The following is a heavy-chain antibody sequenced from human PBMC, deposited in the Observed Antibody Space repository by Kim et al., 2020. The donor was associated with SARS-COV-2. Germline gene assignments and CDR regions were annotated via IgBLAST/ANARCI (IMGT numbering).Heavy chain of an antibody. J-gene: IGHJ4*02. CDR3: AILWDLLEYSSSSGRFDY. V-gene: IGHV1-46*01. CDR1: GYTFTSYY. Sequence: ASVKVSCKASGYTFTSYYMHWVRQTPGQGLEWMGIINPSGGSTSYAQKFQGRVTRTRDTSTSTVYMELSSLRSEDTAVYYCAILWDLLEYSSSSGRFDYWGRGPLVTVSS. CDR2: INPSGGST. D-gene: IGHD6-6*01.